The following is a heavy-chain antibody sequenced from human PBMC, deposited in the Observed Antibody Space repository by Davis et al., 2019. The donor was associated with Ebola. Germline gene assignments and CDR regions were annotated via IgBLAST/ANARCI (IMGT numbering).Heavy chain of an antibody. J-gene: IGHJ6*02. V-gene: IGHV3-33*01. Sequence: GESLKISCAASGFTFSSYGIHWVRQAPGKGLEWVAVIWYDGSNKYYADSVKGRFTISRDNSKNTLYLQMNSLRAEDTAVYYCARVDCSGGSCRYYYGMDVWGQGTTVTVSS. CDR3: ARVDCSGGSCRYYYGMDV. CDR1: GFTFSSYG. D-gene: IGHD2-15*01. CDR2: IWYDGSNK.